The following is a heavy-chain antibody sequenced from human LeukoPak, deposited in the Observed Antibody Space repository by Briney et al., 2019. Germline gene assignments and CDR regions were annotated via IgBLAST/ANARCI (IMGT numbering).Heavy chain of an antibody. D-gene: IGHD3-9*01. Sequence: PSETLSLTCAVYGGSFSGHYWSWIRQPPGKGLEWIGEINHSGSTNYNPSLKSRVTISVDTSKNQFSLKLSSVTAADTAVYYCARVFTIFYHKRAFDIWGQGTMVTVSS. V-gene: IGHV4-34*01. CDR2: INHSGST. CDR3: ARVFTIFYHKRAFDI. J-gene: IGHJ3*02. CDR1: GGSFSGHY.